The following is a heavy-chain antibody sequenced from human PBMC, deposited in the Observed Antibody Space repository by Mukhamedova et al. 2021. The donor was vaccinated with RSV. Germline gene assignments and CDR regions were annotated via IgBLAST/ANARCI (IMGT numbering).Heavy chain of an antibody. CDR1: SYA. V-gene: IGHV3-30-3*01. D-gene: IGHD2-2*01. J-gene: IGHJ6*01. CDR3: VRDYCSSTGCYFGYYYYY. Sequence: SYAMHRVRQAPGKGLEWAAVISYDGSNNYSADSVKGRFTIYRDNSKNTLYLQMNSLRAEDTAVYYCVRDYCSSTGCYFGYYYYY. CDR2: ISYDGSNN.